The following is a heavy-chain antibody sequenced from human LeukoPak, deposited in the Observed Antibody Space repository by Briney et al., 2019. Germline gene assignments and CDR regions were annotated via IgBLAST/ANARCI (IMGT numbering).Heavy chain of an antibody. CDR2: IYYSGST. Sequence: PSQTLSLTCTVSGGSISSGGYDWSWIRQHPGKGLEWIGYIYYSGSTYYNPSLKSRVTISVDTSKNQFSLKLSSVTAADTAVYYCARDLAAGGAFDIWGQGTMVTVSS. D-gene: IGHD1-26*01. CDR3: ARDLAAGGAFDI. CDR1: GGSISSGGYD. V-gene: IGHV4-31*03. J-gene: IGHJ3*02.